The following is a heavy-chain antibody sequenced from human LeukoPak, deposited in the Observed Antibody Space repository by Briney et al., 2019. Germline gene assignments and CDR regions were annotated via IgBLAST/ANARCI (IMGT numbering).Heavy chain of an antibody. CDR1: GGSFSGYY. D-gene: IGHD1-26*01. V-gene: IGHV4-34*01. J-gene: IGHJ6*02. CDR2: INHSGST. Sequence: SETLSLTCAVYGGSFSGYYWSWIRQPPGKGLEWIGEINHSGSTNYNPSLKSRVTISVDTSKNQFSLKLSSMTAADTAVYYRARGRVGATRGYYYYGMDVWGQGTTVTVSS. CDR3: ARGRVGATRGYYYYGMDV.